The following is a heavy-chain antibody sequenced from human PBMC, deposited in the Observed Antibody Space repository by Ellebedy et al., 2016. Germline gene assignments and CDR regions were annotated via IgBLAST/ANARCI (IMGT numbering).Heavy chain of an antibody. J-gene: IGHJ4*02. CDR2: ISWNSGSI. CDR1: GFTFDDYA. D-gene: IGHD1-14*01. CDR3: ARGGGPELDY. V-gene: IGHV3-9*01. Sequence: SLKISXAASGFTFDDYAMHWVRQAPGKGLEWVSGISWNSGSIGYADSVKGRFTISRDNAKKSLYLHMNSLRAEDTAVYYCARGGGPELDYWGQGTLVTVSS.